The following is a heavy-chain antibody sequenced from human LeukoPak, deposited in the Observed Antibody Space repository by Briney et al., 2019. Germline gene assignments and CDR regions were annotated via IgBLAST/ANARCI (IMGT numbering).Heavy chain of an antibody. Sequence: SPGGSLRLSCATSGFTFSSRSMNWVRQAPGKGLEWVSSISSRSTYIYHADSVKGRFTISRDNAKNSLFLQMNSLRAEDTAVYFCAKSTRAVMAMMDVWGKGTTVTVSS. J-gene: IGHJ6*04. CDR3: AKSTRAVMAMMDV. V-gene: IGHV3-21*01. CDR1: GFTFSSRS. D-gene: IGHD3-16*01. CDR2: ISSRSTYI.